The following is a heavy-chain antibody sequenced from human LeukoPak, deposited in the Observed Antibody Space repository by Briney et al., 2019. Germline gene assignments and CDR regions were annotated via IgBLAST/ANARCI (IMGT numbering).Heavy chain of an antibody. V-gene: IGHV1-18*01. CDR3: ATDSSGYFGEN. CDR2: ISPDSGDT. Sequence: ASVKVSCKASGYTFRNYDISWVRQAPGQGLEWMGWISPDSGDTNYPQKFQGRVTMTTDTSTSTAYMDLRSLRSDDTAVYYCATDSSGYFGENWGQGTLVIVSS. CDR1: GYTFRNYD. J-gene: IGHJ4*02. D-gene: IGHD3-22*01.